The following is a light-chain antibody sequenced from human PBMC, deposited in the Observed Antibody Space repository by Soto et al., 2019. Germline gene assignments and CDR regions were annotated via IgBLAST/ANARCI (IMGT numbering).Light chain of an antibody. V-gene: IGKV3-15*01. J-gene: IGKJ4*01. CDR2: GAS. Sequence: EIVMTQSPATLSVSPGEGATLSCRASQTVSSNLAWYQQKPGQAPRLLIYGASTRATGIPARFSGSGSGTEFTLTISRLQSEDFAVYYSNKYNNWPLTFGGGTKVEIK. CDR3: NKYNNWPLT. CDR1: QTVSSN.